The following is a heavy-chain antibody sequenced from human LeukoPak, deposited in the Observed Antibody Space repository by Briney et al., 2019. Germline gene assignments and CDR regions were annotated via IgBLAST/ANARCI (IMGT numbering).Heavy chain of an antibody. CDR1: GFTFSHCG. Sequence: PGGSLRLSCTTSGFTFSHCGMHWVRRAPGKGLEWVAVISYDGSNKYYADSVKGRFTISRDNSKNTLYLQMNSLRAEDTAVYYSTRLEDVWGQGTTVTVSS. CDR3: TRLEDV. J-gene: IGHJ6*02. CDR2: ISYDGSNK. V-gene: IGHV3-30*19.